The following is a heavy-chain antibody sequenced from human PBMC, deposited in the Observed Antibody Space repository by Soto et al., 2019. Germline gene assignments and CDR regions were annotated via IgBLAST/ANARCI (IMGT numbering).Heavy chain of an antibody. CDR1: GFTFSSYA. CDR3: ARDLGIVGATYDYYYGMDV. V-gene: IGHV3-30-3*01. Sequence: QVQLVESGGGVVQPGRSLRFSCAASGFTFSSYAMHWVRQAPGKGLEWVAVISYDGSNKYYADSVKGRFTISRDNSKNTLYLQMNSLRAEDTAVYYCARDLGIVGATYDYYYGMDVWGQGTTVTVSS. D-gene: IGHD1-26*01. CDR2: ISYDGSNK. J-gene: IGHJ6*02.